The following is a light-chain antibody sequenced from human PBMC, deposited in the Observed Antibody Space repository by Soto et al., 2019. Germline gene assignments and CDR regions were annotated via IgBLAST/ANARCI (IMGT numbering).Light chain of an antibody. CDR1: QDISNY. Sequence: DIQMTQSPSSLSASVGDRVTITCQASQDISNYLNWYQQKPGKAPKLLIYDASNLETGVPSRFSGSGSGTDFTLTLISPHPEDCPTYYCLQHDNIPLTFGGGTKVEIQ. CDR3: LQHDNIPLT. J-gene: IGKJ4*01. CDR2: DAS. V-gene: IGKV1-33*01.